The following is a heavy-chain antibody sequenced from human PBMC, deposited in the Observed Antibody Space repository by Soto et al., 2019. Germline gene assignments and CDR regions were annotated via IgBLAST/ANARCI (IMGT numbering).Heavy chain of an antibody. CDR3: AKDPKSCIPYYFDY. D-gene: IGHD2-15*01. V-gene: IGHV3-23*01. Sequence: EVQLLESGGGLVQPGGSLRLSCAASGFTFSTYAMSWVRQAPRKGLEWVSTVSGGGGYIYYADSVKGRFTIARDDSKNMLYLQMNGLRAEDTAVYFCAKDPKSCIPYYFDYWGQGALVAVSS. CDR1: GFTFSTYA. CDR2: VSGGGGYI. J-gene: IGHJ4*02.